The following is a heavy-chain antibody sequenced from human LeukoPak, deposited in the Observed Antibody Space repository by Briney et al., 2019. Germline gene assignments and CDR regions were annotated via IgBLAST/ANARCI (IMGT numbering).Heavy chain of an antibody. V-gene: IGHV1-2*02. CDR3: GVITFGGVIVH. CDR1: GYTFINYY. J-gene: IGHJ4*02. CDR2: IKPDSGVT. Sequence: ASVKVSCKASGYTFINYYLHWVRQAPGQGLEWMGWIKPDSGVTNYAQKFQGRVTMTRDTTISTAYMELSSLTSDETAVYYCGVITFGGVIVHWGQGTLVTVSS. D-gene: IGHD3-16*02.